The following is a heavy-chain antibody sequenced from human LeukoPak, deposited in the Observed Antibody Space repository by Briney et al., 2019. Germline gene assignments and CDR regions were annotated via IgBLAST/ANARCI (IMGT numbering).Heavy chain of an antibody. CDR2: ISGSGGST. CDR1: GFTFSNYG. V-gene: IGHV3-23*01. Sequence: GGSLRLSCAASGFTFSNYGMHWVRQAPGKGLEWVSAISGSGGSTYYADSVKGRFTISRDNSKNTLYLQMNSLRAEDTAVYYCAKDGSWNYSWGQGTLVTVSS. D-gene: IGHD1-7*01. CDR3: AKDGSWNYS. J-gene: IGHJ4*02.